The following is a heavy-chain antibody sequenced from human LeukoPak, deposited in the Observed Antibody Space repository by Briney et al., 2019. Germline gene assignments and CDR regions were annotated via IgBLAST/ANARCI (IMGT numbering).Heavy chain of an antibody. V-gene: IGHV3-74*01. J-gene: IGHJ4*02. D-gene: IGHD5-18*01. Sequence: GGSLRLSCAASGFTSSSYWMHWVRQAPGKGLVWVSRIDSDGSTTDYADSVRGRFTISRDNAKNTLYLQMNSLRAEDTAVYYCARVSYGYAYYFDYWGRGTLVTVSS. CDR3: ARVSYGYAYYFDY. CDR2: IDSDGSTT. CDR1: GFTSSSYW.